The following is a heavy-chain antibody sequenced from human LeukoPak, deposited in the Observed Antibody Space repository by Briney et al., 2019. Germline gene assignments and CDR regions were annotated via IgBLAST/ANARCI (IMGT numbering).Heavy chain of an antibody. Sequence: SETLSLTCTVSGYSISSGYYWGWIRQPPGKGLEWIGSIYHSGSTYYNPSLKSRVTISVDTSKNQFSLKLSSVTAADTAVYYCARADSGSNWSNFDYWGQGTLVTVSS. CDR2: IYHSGST. V-gene: IGHV4-38-2*02. D-gene: IGHD5-12*01. J-gene: IGHJ4*02. CDR3: ARADSGSNWSNFDY. CDR1: GYSISSGYY.